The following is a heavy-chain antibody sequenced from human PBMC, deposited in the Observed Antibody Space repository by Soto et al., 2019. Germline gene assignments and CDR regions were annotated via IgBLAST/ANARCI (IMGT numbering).Heavy chain of an antibody. CDR2: INPNGNNI. CDR1: GFTFSSYW. CDR3: VRELADCGGDCLHY. D-gene: IGHD2-21*02. Sequence: EVQLVESGGGLIQPGGSLRLSCAASGFTFSSYWMHWVRQAPGKGLVWVSRINPNGNNIVYADSVKGRFTISRDNPKNTLYLQMNSLRAEDTAVYYCVRELADCGGDCLHYWGQGTLVTVSS. V-gene: IGHV3-74*01. J-gene: IGHJ4*02.